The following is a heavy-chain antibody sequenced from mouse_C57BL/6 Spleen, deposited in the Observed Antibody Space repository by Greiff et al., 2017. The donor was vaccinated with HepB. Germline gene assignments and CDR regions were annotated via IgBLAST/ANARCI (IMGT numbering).Heavy chain of an antibody. CDR1: GFTFSSYG. CDR2: ISSGGSYT. V-gene: IGHV5-6*01. D-gene: IGHD4-1*01. J-gene: IGHJ1*03. Sequence: EVQLVESGGDLVKPGGSLKLSCAASGFTFSSYGMSWVRQTPDKRLEWVATISSGGSYTYYPDSVKGRFTISRDNAKNTLYLQMSSLKSEDTAMYYCARRGWDDEEGYFDVWGTGTTVTVSS. CDR3: ARRGWDDEEGYFDV.